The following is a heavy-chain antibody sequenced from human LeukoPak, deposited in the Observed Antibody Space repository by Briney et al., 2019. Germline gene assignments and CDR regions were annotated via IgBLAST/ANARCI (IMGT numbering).Heavy chain of an antibody. CDR3: VKDQGTSGWYGLDY. CDR2: ISGGDGST. J-gene: IGHJ4*02. V-gene: IGHV3-23*01. D-gene: IGHD6-19*01. CDR1: GFTFSSYA. Sequence: GGSLRLSCAASGFTFSSYAMSWVRQAPGKGLEWVSAISGGDGSTYHADSVRGRFTISRDNSKNTLYLQMNSLRAEDTAVYYCVKDQGTSGWYGLDYWGQGTLVTVSS.